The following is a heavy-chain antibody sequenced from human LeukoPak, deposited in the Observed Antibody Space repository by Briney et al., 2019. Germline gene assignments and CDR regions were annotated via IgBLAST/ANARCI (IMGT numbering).Heavy chain of an antibody. J-gene: IGHJ6*03. D-gene: IGHD6-6*01. V-gene: IGHV4-34*01. Sequence: SETLSLTCAVYGGSFSGYYWSWIRQPPGKGLEWIGEINHSGSTNYNPSPKSRVTISVDTSKNQFSLKLSSVTAADTAVYYCARFPIAASPYYYYYMDVWGKGTTVTVSS. CDR1: GGSFSGYY. CDR2: INHSGST. CDR3: ARFPIAASPYYYYYMDV.